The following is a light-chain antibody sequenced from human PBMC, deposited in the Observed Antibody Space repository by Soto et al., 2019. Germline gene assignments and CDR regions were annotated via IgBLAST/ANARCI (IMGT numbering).Light chain of an antibody. J-gene: IGKJ1*01. CDR2: DAS. Sequence: EIVSTQSPATLSLSPGERATLSCRASQSVSSYLAWYQQKPGQAPRLLIYDASKRATGIPARFSGSGSGTDFTLTISSLEPEDFAVYYCQQRSNWPPTWPFGQGTKVEIK. CDR3: QQRSNWPPTWP. V-gene: IGKV3-11*01. CDR1: QSVSSY.